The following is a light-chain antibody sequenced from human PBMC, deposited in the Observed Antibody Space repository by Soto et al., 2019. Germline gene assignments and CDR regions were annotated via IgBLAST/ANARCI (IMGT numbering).Light chain of an antibody. CDR3: QQYGSSRT. CDR1: QSLSSSY. CDR2: GAS. J-gene: IGKJ1*01. Sequence: EIALTQSPGTLSLSPGESATLSGRASQSLSSSYIAWYQQKPGQAPRLLIYGASSRATGIPDRFSGSGSGTDFTLTISRLEPEDFAVYYRQQYGSSRTVGQGTKVDIK. V-gene: IGKV3-20*01.